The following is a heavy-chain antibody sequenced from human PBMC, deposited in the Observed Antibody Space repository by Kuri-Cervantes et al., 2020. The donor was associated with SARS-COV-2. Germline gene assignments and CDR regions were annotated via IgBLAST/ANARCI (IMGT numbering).Heavy chain of an antibody. CDR3: AREPRGVVNPHYYYGMDV. D-gene: IGHD3-10*01. CDR2: ISSSSSYT. J-gene: IGHJ6*02. V-gene: IGHV3-11*05. CDR1: GFTFSDYY. Sequence: GGSLRLSCAASGFTFSDYYMSWIRQAPGKGLEWVSYISSSSSYTNYADAVKGRFTISRDNAKNSLYLQMNSLRAEDTAVYYWAREPRGVVNPHYYYGMDVWGRGTTVTVSS.